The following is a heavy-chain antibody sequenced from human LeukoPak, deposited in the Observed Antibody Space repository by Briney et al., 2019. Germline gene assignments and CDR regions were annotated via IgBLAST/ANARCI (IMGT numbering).Heavy chain of an antibody. CDR1: GFTFSSYS. D-gene: IGHD3-9*01. Sequence: PGGSLRLSCAASGFTFSSYSMNWVRQAPGKGLEWVSPISSSSSYIYYADSVKGRFTISRDNAKNSLYLQMNSLRAEDTAVYYCARDILTGYYGGSAYWGQGTLVTVSS. V-gene: IGHV3-21*01. CDR2: ISSSSSYI. J-gene: IGHJ4*02. CDR3: ARDILTGYYGGSAY.